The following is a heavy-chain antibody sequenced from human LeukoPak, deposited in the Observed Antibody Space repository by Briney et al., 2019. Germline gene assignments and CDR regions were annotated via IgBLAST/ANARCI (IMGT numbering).Heavy chain of an antibody. V-gene: IGHV1-69*05. CDR2: IIPIFGTA. CDR1: GGTFSSYA. Sequence: ASVKVSCKASGGTFSSYAISWVRQAPGQGLEWMGRIIPIFGTANYAQKFQGRVTITTDESTSTAYMELSSLRSEDTAVYYCARDKAPRAPDAFDIWGQGTMVTVSS. J-gene: IGHJ3*02. CDR3: ARDKAPRAPDAFDI.